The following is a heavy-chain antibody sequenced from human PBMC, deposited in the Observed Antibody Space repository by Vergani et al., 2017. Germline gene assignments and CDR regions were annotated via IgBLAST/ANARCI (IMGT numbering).Heavy chain of an antibody. Sequence: VQLLESGGGLVQSGGSLRLSCAASGFTFNNFAMTWVRQAPGMGLEWISTISGGGDTSHYADSVKGRFTISRDNYKTTLSLQMNSLTAEDTAIYYCAGPQGTSAYYYGGFDYWGQGILVTVSS. J-gene: IGHJ4*02. CDR3: AGPQGTSAYYYGGFDY. D-gene: IGHD3-22*01. V-gene: IGHV3-23*01. CDR2: ISGGGDTS. CDR1: GFTFNNFA.